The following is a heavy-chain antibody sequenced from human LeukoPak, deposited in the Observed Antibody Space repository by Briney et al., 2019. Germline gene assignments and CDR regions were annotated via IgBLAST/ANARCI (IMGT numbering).Heavy chain of an antibody. CDR2: IKQDGSEK. J-gene: IGHJ6*03. Sequence: GGSLRLSCAASGFTFSSYWMSWVRQAPGKGLEWVANIKQDGSEKYYVDSVKGRFTISRDNAKNSLYLQMNSLRAEDTAVYYCARSPGGWHYYHYYYMDVWGKGTTVTVSS. V-gene: IGHV3-7*01. D-gene: IGHD3-16*01. CDR1: GFTFSSYW. CDR3: ARSPGGWHYYHYYYMDV.